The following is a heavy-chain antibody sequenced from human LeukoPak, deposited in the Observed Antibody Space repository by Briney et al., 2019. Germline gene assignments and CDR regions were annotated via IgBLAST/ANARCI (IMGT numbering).Heavy chain of an antibody. V-gene: IGHV3-48*04. CDR1: GFTFSTYS. CDR2: ISSSSSTI. D-gene: IGHD6-13*01. J-gene: IGHJ3*02. CDR3: ARVGNSSSWYEDAFDI. Sequence: GGSLRLSCAASGFTFSTYSMNWVRQAPGKGLEWVSYISSSSSTIYYADSVKGRFTISRDNAKNSLYLQMNSLRAEDTAVYYCARVGNSSSWYEDAFDIWGQGTMVTVSS.